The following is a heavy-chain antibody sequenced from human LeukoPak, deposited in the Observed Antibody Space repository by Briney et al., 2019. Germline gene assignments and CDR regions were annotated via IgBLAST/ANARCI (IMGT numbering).Heavy chain of an antibody. CDR1: GFTFSSYA. CDR2: ISGSGGST. Sequence: GGSLRLSCAASGFTFSSYAMSWVRQAPGKGLEWVSAISGSGGSTYYADSVKGRFAISRDNSKNTLYLQMNSLRAEDTAVYYCAKDPTMIVVVIPDYWGQGTLVTVSS. D-gene: IGHD3-22*01. CDR3: AKDPTMIVVVIPDY. J-gene: IGHJ4*02. V-gene: IGHV3-23*01.